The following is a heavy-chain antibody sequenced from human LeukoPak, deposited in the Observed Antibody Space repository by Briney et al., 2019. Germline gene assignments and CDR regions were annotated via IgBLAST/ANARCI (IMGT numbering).Heavy chain of an antibody. CDR2: ISGSGGST. D-gene: IGHD6-19*01. V-gene: IGHV3-23*01. CDR1: GFTFSSYA. CDR3: AKGAAVAGRFEGWPIGY. Sequence: GGSLRLSCAASGFTFSSYAMSWVRQAPGKGLEWVSAISGSGGSTYYADSVKGRFTISRDNSKNTLYLQMNSLRAEDTAVYYCAKGAAVAGRFEGWPIGYWGQGTLVTVSS. J-gene: IGHJ4*02.